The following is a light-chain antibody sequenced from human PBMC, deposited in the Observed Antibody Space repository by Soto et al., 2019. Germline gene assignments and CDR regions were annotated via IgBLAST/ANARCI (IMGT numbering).Light chain of an antibody. CDR3: QQYGSSGT. J-gene: IGKJ1*01. CDR2: GAS. CDR1: QSVSKNY. Sequence: ILLKQSPGTLPLSPGERATLSCRASQSVSKNYSAWYQQKPGHAPSLLIYGASNRATGIPDRLSGNWSGTDFTLTISRLEHEDFAVYYWQQYGSSGTFGQGTKVDIK. V-gene: IGKV3-20*01.